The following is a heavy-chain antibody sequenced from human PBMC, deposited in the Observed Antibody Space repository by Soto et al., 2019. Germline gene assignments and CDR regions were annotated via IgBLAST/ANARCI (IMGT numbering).Heavy chain of an antibody. J-gene: IGHJ1*01. CDR3: AQRTYYYDSSGYYSRSEYFQH. V-gene: IGHV2-5*02. Sequence: QITLKESGPTLVKPTQTLTLTCTFSGFSLSTSGVGVGWIRQPPGKALEWLAPIYWDDDNRYSPSLKSTLTITTDTSKNQVVLTMTNMDPVDTAPYYCAQRTYYYDSSGYYSRSEYFQHWGQGTLVTVSS. CDR2: IYWDDDN. D-gene: IGHD3-22*01. CDR1: GFSLSTSGVG.